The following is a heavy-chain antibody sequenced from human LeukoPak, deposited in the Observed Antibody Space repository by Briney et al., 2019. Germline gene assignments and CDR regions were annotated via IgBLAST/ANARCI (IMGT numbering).Heavy chain of an antibody. J-gene: IGHJ6*03. V-gene: IGHV1-18*01. CDR3: ARVSESDYDFWSGYHYYYYMDV. CDR1: GYTFTSYG. D-gene: IGHD3-3*01. CDR2: ISAYNGNT. Sequence: ASVKVSCKASGYTFTSYGISWVRQAPGQGLEWMGWISAYNGNTNYAQKLQGRVTMTTDTSTSTAYMELRSQRSDDTAVYYCARVSESDYDFWSGYHYYYYMDVWGKGTTVTVSS.